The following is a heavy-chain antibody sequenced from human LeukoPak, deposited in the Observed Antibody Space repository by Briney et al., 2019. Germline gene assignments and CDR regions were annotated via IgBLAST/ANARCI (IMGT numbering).Heavy chain of an antibody. D-gene: IGHD2-21*01. J-gene: IGHJ6*03. CDR2: INPNSGGT. V-gene: IGHV1-2*02. CDR3: ARGGGEFPRVGYYYYYMDV. CDR1: GYTFTGYY. Sequence: ASVKVSCKASGYTFTGYYMHWVRQAPGQGLEWMGWINPNSGGTNYAQKFQGRVTMTRDTSISTAYMELSRLRSDDTAEYYCARGGGEFPRVGYYYYYMDVWGKGTTVTISS.